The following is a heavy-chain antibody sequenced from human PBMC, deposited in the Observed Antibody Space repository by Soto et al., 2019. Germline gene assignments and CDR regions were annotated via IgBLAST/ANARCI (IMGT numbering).Heavy chain of an antibody. CDR1: GGSISSGDYY. J-gene: IGHJ4*02. CDR2: IYYSGST. CDR3: ARVSFLRGRLRLSEFDY. V-gene: IGHV4-30-4*01. Sequence: QVQLQESGPGLVKPSQTLSLTCTVSGGSISSGDYYWSWIRQPPGKGLEWIGYIYYSGSTYYNPSLKSRVTSAVDTPKTQFPLKLSSVIAADTAVYYCARVSFLRGRLRLSEFDYWGQGTLVTVSS. D-gene: IGHD3-16*01.